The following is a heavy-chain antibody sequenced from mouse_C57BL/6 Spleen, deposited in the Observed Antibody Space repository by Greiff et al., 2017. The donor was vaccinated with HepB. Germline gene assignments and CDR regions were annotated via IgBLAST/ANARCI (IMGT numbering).Heavy chain of an antibody. CDR1: GFTFSDYG. CDR2: ISSGSSTI. CDR3: ARCYYGNWYAMDY. D-gene: IGHD2-1*01. Sequence: EVQLVESGGGLVKPGGSLKLSCAASGFTFSDYGMHWVRQAPEKGLEWVAYISSGSSTIYYADTVKGRFTISRDNAKNTLFLQMTSLRSEDTAMYYCARCYYGNWYAMDYWGQGTSVTVSS. J-gene: IGHJ4*01. V-gene: IGHV5-17*01.